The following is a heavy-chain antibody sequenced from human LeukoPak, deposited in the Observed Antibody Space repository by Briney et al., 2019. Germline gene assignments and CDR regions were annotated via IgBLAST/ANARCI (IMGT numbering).Heavy chain of an antibody. V-gene: IGHV3-30-3*01. Sequence: GRSLKLSCAASGFTFSSYAMHWVRQAPGKGLEWVAVISYDGSNKYYADSVKGRFTISRDSSKNTLYLQMNSLRAEDTAVYYCASGSSGWFYYYYGMDVWGQGTTVTVSS. D-gene: IGHD6-19*01. J-gene: IGHJ6*02. CDR3: ASGSSGWFYYYYGMDV. CDR1: GFTFSSYA. CDR2: ISYDGSNK.